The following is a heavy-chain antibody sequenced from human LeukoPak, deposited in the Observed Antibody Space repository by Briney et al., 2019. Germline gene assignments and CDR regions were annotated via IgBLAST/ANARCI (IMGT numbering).Heavy chain of an antibody. Sequence: SVKVSCKASGDTFSSYAISWVRQAPGQGLEWMGRIIPILNMANYAQKFQDRVTITADKSTSTAYMELSSLRSADTAVYYCARGATVFDYWGQGTLVTVSS. CDR2: IIPILNMA. V-gene: IGHV1-69*04. CDR3: ARGATVFDY. D-gene: IGHD4-17*01. CDR1: GDTFSSYA. J-gene: IGHJ4*02.